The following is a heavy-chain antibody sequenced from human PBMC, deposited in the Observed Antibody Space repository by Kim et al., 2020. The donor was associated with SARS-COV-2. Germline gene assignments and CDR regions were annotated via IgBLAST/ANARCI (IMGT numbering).Heavy chain of an antibody. CDR2: IKRDGSEQ. CDR3: ARRITICGMPIQRYFDL. Sequence: GGSLRLSCAASGFTFSSYWMSWVRQAPGKGLEWVANIKRDGSEQNYVDSVRGRFTISRDNAKNSLYLQMNSLRAEDTAVYYCARRITICGMPIQRYFDLWGRGTLVTVSS. D-gene: IGHD3-3*01. V-gene: IGHV3-7*01. CDR1: GFTFSSYW. J-gene: IGHJ2*01.